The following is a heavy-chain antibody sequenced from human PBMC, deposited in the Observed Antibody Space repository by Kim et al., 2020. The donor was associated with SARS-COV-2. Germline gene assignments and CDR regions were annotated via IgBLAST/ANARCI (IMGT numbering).Heavy chain of an antibody. V-gene: IGHV4-30-4*01. CDR1: GGSISSGDYY. CDR3: ARAPSYYDRSRPTVVWFDP. Sequence: SETLSLTCTVSGGSISSGDYYWSWIRQPPGKGLEWIGYIYYSGSTYYNPSLKSRVTISVDTSKNQFSLKLSSVTAADTAVYYCARAPSYYDRSRPTVVWFDPWGQGTLVTVSS. CDR2: IYYSGST. J-gene: IGHJ5*02. D-gene: IGHD3-3*01.